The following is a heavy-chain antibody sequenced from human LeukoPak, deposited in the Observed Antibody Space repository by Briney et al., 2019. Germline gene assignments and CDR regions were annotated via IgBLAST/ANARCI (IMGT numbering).Heavy chain of an antibody. V-gene: IGHV4-59*01. Sequence: PSETLSLTCTVSGGFISSYYWSWIRQPPGKGLEWIGYIYYSGSTNYNPSLKSRVTISVDTSKNQFSLKLSSVTAADTAVYYCARGHSGTFDYWGQGTLVTVSS. J-gene: IGHJ4*02. CDR2: IYYSGST. D-gene: IGHD2-15*01. CDR1: GGFISSYY. CDR3: ARGHSGTFDY.